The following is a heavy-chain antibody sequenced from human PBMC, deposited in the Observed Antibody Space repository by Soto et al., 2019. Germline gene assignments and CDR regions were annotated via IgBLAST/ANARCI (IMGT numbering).Heavy chain of an antibody. CDR2: ISGYNGQT. J-gene: IGHJ6*02. CDR3: AXDXXXXXXXXGXXAMDV. V-gene: IGHV1-18*01. CDR1: AYTFTTYG. Sequence: QVQLVQSGPEVKKPGASVKVSCKASAYTFTTYGISWVRQAPGQGLEWMGWISGYNGQTNYAQKFRGRVSISTDTSTSTAYMELRSLRSDDTAMYYCAXDXXXXXXXXGXXAMDVWGQGTTVTVSS.